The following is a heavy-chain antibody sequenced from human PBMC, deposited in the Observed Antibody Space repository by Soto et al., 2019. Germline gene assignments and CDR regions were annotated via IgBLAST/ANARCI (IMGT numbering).Heavy chain of an antibody. Sequence: EVQLVQSGAEVKQPGESLRISCKASGDRFTKYWIGWVRRMAGKGLEWMGIMYLGGSDTRYRPSLQGQVTFSADTSITTAYLQCNSLRASDTAMYYCAFALAGTYYFDSWGQGTLVTVSS. CDR3: AFALAGTYYFDS. CDR1: GDRFTKYW. V-gene: IGHV5-51*01. J-gene: IGHJ4*02. D-gene: IGHD1-7*01. CDR2: MYLGGSDT.